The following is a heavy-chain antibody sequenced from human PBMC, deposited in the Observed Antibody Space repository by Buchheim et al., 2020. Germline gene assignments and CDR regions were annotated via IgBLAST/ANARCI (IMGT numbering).Heavy chain of an antibody. D-gene: IGHD5-18*01. CDR3: ARSRWDVDTARQAADNWFDP. Sequence: QVQLVQSGAEVKKPGASVKVSCKASGYTFTSYDINWVRQATGQGLEWMGWMNPNSGNTGYAQKVQGRVTMTRNTSISTAYMELSSLRSEDTAVYYCARSRWDVDTARQAADNWFDPWGQGTL. J-gene: IGHJ5*02. CDR1: GYTFTSYD. CDR2: MNPNSGNT. V-gene: IGHV1-8*01.